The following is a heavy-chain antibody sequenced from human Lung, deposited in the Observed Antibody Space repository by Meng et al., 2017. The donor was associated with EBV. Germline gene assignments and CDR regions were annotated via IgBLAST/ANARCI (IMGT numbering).Heavy chain of an antibody. CDR2: VNAGNGNT. J-gene: IGHJ4*02. Sequence: VRRLQVGAEVEKPWASVKVACKACGDSVTTYARHWVRQAPGQRVEWMGWVNAGNGNTKYSEKFQSRVTITRDTAASTAYMELSSLRSEDTAVYYCARTGCSSSSCYDYWGQGTLVTVSS. D-gene: IGHD2-2*01. CDR3: ARTGCSSSSCYDY. CDR1: GDSVTTYA. V-gene: IGHV1-3*01.